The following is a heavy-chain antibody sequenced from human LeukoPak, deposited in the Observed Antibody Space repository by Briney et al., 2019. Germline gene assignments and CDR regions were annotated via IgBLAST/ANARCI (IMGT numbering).Heavy chain of an antibody. D-gene: IGHD3-9*01. CDR2: ITGSGGNT. J-gene: IGHJ4*02. V-gene: IGHV3-23*01. Sequence: GGSLILSCAASGFTFSNYAMSWVRPPPGKVLEWVSAITGSGGNTYYADSVKGRFTIPRDNSKNTVFLQMNSLRAEDTAVYYCAKWGDYDVLTGYYVSDYWGQGTLVTVSS. CDR3: AKWGDYDVLTGYYVSDY. CDR1: GFTFSNYA.